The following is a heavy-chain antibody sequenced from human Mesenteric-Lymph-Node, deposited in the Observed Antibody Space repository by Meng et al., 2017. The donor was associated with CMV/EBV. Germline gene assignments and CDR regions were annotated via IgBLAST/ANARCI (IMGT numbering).Heavy chain of an antibody. CDR3: TRDEAVTRFDP. V-gene: IGHV3-20*04. CDR1: GFTFDDYG. J-gene: IGHJ5*02. Sequence: GGSLRLSCVASGFTFDDYGMTWVRQAPGKGLEWVSSINWDGGSTGYADSVKGRFTISRDNAQNFLFLQLNSLRGDDTAVYFCTRDEAVTRFDPWGQGTLVTVSS. D-gene: IGHD4-11*01. CDR2: INWDGGST.